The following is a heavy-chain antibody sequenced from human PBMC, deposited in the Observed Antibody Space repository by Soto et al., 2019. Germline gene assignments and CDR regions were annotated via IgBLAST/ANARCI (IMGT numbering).Heavy chain of an antibody. Sequence: ASVKVSCKASGYTFSGFYMRWVRQAPGQGLEWMGWINPNSGGTKSAEKFQGRVTMTRDTSISTAYMELSRLTSDDTAVYYCASAAVTGTAGLDFWGQGTQVTVSS. CDR2: INPNSGGT. CDR1: GYTFSGFY. D-gene: IGHD6-19*01. J-gene: IGHJ4*02. V-gene: IGHV1-2*02. CDR3: ASAAVTGTAGLDF.